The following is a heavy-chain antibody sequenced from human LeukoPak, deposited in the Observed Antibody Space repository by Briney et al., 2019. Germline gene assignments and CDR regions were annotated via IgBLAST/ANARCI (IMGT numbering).Heavy chain of an antibody. V-gene: IGHV3-21*01. Sequence: GGSLRLSCAASGFTFSSYSMNWVRQAPGQGLEWVSSISSSSSYIYYADSLKGRFTISRDNAKNSLYLQLNSLRAEDTAVYYCSRDNHVGVVAASAPLYYYGMGVWGQGATVTGSS. CDR1: GFTFSSYS. CDR2: ISSSSSYI. J-gene: IGHJ6*02. D-gene: IGHD2-15*01. CDR3: SRDNHVGVVAASAPLYYYGMGV.